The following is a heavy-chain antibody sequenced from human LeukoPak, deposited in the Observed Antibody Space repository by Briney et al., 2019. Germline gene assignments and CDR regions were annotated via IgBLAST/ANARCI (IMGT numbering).Heavy chain of an antibody. Sequence: PGRSLRLSCAASGFTFSSYGMHWVRQAPGKGLEWVAVISYDGSNKYYADSAKGRFTISRDNSKNTLYLQMNSLRAEDTAVYYCAKGEFIDYWGQGTLVTVSS. CDR1: GFTFSSYG. V-gene: IGHV3-30*18. CDR2: ISYDGSNK. J-gene: IGHJ4*02. CDR3: AKGEFIDY.